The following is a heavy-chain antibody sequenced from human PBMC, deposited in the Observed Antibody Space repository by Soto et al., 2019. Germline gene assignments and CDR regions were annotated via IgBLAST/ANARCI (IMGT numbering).Heavy chain of an antibody. D-gene: IGHD1-26*01. Sequence: EVQLLESGGGLVQPGGSLRLSCAASGFTFSSYAMSWVRQAPGKGLEWVSAISGSGGSTYYADSVKGRFTISRDNSKNTLYLQMNSLRAEDTAVYYCAKVSGSYEGYYYYGMDVWGQGTTVTVSS. CDR1: GFTFSSYA. CDR2: ISGSGGST. V-gene: IGHV3-23*01. CDR3: AKVSGSYEGYYYYGMDV. J-gene: IGHJ6*02.